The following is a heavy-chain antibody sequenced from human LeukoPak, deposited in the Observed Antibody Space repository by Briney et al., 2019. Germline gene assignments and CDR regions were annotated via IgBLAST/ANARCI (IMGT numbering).Heavy chain of an antibody. CDR2: ISGSGGST. CDR3: AKQSISGSYYLPAFDI. CDR1: GFTFRDTA. V-gene: IGHV3-23*01. Sequence: GGSLRLSCVASGFTFRDTAMHWVRQAPGKGLEWVSAISGSGGSTYYADSVKGRFTISRDNSKNTLYLQMNSLRAEDTAVYYCAKQSISGSYYLPAFDIWGQGTMVTVSS. J-gene: IGHJ3*02. D-gene: IGHD1-26*01.